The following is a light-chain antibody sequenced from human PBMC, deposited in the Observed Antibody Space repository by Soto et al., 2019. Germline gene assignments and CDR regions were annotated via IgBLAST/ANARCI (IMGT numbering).Light chain of an antibody. CDR1: SSDVGAYDY. Sequence: QSVLTQPPSASGSPGQSVTISCTGTSSDVGAYDYVSWYQQHPGKAPKLMIYEINKRPSGVPDRFSGSKSGNTASLTVSGLQAEDEADYYCISFAGSNNFPYVFGTGTKVTVL. CDR2: EIN. CDR3: ISFAGSNNFPYV. J-gene: IGLJ1*01. V-gene: IGLV2-8*01.